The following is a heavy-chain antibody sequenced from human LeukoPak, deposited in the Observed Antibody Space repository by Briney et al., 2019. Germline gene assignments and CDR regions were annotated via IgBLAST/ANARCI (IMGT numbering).Heavy chain of an antibody. J-gene: IGHJ3*02. V-gene: IGHV3-30-3*01. CDR2: ISYVVSNK. CDR3: ARGGLGYCSGGSCYPGAAFDI. Sequence: GGCLRLSCAASGFTLSSYAMHWVRQAPGKGREWVAVISYVVSNKYYADSVKGRFTISRDNSKNTLYLQMNSLRAEDTAVYYCARGGLGYCSGGSCYPGAAFDIWGQGTMVTVSS. CDR1: GFTLSSYA. D-gene: IGHD2-15*01.